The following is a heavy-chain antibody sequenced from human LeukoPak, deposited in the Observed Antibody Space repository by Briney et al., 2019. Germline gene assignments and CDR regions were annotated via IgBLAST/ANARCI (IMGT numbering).Heavy chain of an antibody. CDR1: GFTFSKHG. J-gene: IGHJ6*03. V-gene: IGHV3-30*02. Sequence: GGSLRLSCAASGFTFSKHGTSWVRQAPGKGLEWVAFIRSDGINKYHADSVKGRFTISRDNSKNTLYLQMNSLRAEDTAVYYCTKLGKTENHYGSGRFSYYYYMDVWGKGTTVTISS. CDR3: TKLGKTENHYGSGRFSYYYYMDV. CDR2: IRSDGINK. D-gene: IGHD3-10*01.